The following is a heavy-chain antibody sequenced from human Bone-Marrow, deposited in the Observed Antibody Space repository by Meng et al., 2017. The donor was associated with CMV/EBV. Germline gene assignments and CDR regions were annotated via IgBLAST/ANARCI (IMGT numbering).Heavy chain of an antibody. CDR1: GGTFSSYA. CDR3: ARALPYYYGSGSYGPFDP. CDR2: ISAYNGNT. V-gene: IGHV1-18*01. J-gene: IGHJ5*02. Sequence: ASVKVSCKASGGTFSSYAIRWVRQAPGQGLEWMGWISAYNGNTNYAQKLQGRVTMTTDTSTSAAYMELRSLRSDDTAVYYCARALPYYYGSGSYGPFDPWGQGTLVTVSS. D-gene: IGHD3-10*01.